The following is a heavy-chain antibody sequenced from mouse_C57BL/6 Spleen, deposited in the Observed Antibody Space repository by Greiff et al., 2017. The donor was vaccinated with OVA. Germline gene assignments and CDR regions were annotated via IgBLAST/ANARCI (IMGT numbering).Heavy chain of an antibody. Sequence: EVKLQQSGTVLARPGASVKMSCKTSGYTFTSYWMHWVKQRPGQGLEWIGAIYPGNSDTSYNQKFKGKAKLTAVTSASTAYMELSSLTNEDSAVYYCTRSSPYYDYDDAMDYWGQGTSVTVSS. CDR2: IYPGNSDT. CDR3: TRSSPYYDYDDAMDY. D-gene: IGHD2-4*01. J-gene: IGHJ4*01. CDR1: GYTFTSYW. V-gene: IGHV1-5*01.